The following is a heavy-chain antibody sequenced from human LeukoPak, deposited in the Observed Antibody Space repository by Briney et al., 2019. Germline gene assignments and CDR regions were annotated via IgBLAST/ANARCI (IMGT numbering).Heavy chain of an antibody. J-gene: IGHJ4*02. D-gene: IGHD3-22*01. Sequence: GRSLRLSCAASGFTFSSYAMHWVRQAPGKGLEWVAVISYDGSNKYYADSVKGRFTISRDNSKNTLYLQMNSLRAEDTAVYYCARDIPSQAYYYDSSGFFDYWGQGTLVTVSS. CDR3: ARDIPSQAYYYDSSGFFDY. CDR1: GFTFSSYA. V-gene: IGHV3-30-3*01. CDR2: ISYDGSNK.